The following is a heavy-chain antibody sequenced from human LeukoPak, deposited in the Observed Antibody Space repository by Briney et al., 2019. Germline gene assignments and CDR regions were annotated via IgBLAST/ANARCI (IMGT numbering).Heavy chain of an antibody. D-gene: IGHD6-19*01. Sequence: ASVKVSCKASGGTFSSYAISWVRQAPGQGLEWMGGIIPIFGTANYAQKFQGRVTMTTDTSTSTAYMELRSLRSDDTAVYYCARVLTRYSSGWYYFDYWGQGTLVTVSS. J-gene: IGHJ4*02. CDR2: IIPIFGTA. V-gene: IGHV1-69*05. CDR1: GGTFSSYA. CDR3: ARVLTRYSSGWYYFDY.